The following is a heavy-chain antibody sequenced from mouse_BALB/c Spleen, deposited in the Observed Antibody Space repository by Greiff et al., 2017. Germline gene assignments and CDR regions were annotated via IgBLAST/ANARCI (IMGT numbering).Heavy chain of an antibody. D-gene: IGHD1-1*02. CDR1: GYAFSSYW. CDR2: IYPGDGDT. J-gene: IGHJ4*01. V-gene: IGHV1-80*01. Sequence: VQLHQSGAELVRPGSSVKISCKASGYAFSSYWMNWVKQRPGQGLEWIGQIYPGDGDTNYNGKFKGKATLTADKSSSTAYMQLSSLTSEDSAVYFGARGGGKGGAMDYWGQGTSVTVSS. CDR3: ARGGGKGGAMDY.